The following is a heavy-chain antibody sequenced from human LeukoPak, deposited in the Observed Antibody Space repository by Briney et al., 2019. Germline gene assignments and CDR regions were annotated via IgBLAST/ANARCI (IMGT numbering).Heavy chain of an antibody. J-gene: IGHJ4*02. CDR2: LYTSGST. Sequence: NPSQTLSLTCTVSGGSISSGSYYWSWIRQPAGKGLEWIGHLYTSGSTYYNPSLNSRITISVDTSKNQFSLRLSSVTAADTAVYYCARDGGYRRGFVDYWGQGTLVTVSP. CDR3: ARDGGYRRGFVDY. V-gene: IGHV4-61*09. D-gene: IGHD6-25*01. CDR1: GGSISSGSYY.